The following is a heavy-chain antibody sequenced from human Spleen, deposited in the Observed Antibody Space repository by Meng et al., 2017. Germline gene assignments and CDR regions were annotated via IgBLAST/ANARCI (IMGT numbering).Heavy chain of an antibody. D-gene: IGHD1-26*01. V-gene: IGHV3-48*03. CDR3: ARDKASGSYYDY. CDR2: IGTSGSTI. CDR1: GFTLSSYE. J-gene: IGHJ4*02. Sequence: GGSLRLSCAASGFTLSSYEMNWVRQAPGKGLDWVSYIGTSGSTIYYADSVKGRFTISRDNAKNSLYLQMNSLRAEDTAVYYCARDKASGSYYDYWGQGTLVTVSS.